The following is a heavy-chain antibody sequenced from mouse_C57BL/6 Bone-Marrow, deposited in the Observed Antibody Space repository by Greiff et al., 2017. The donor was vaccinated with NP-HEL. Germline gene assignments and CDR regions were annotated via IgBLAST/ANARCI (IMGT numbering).Heavy chain of an antibody. V-gene: IGHV1-61*01. Sequence: QVQLQQPGAELVRPGSSVKLSCKASGYTFTSYWMDWVKQRPGQGLEWIGNIYPSDSETHYNQKFKDKATLTVDKSSSTAYMQLSSLTSEDSAVYYCARLLSLTYWGQGTTLTVSS. D-gene: IGHD6-1*01. J-gene: IGHJ2*01. CDR1: GYTFTSYW. CDR2: IYPSDSET. CDR3: ARLLSLTY.